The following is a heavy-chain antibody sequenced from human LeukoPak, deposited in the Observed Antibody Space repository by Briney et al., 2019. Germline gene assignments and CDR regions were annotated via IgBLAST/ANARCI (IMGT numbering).Heavy chain of an antibody. D-gene: IGHD3-22*01. Sequence: SAKLSCKASGLTSTISAMGGVRQTPGQRLEWIGWIVVGSGNTNYAQKFQQRVTITRDMSTSTAYMELSSLRSEDTAVYYCAADGSGYDAFDIWGQGTMVTVSS. V-gene: IGHV1-58*02. CDR1: GLTSTISA. J-gene: IGHJ3*02. CDR3: AADGSGYDAFDI. CDR2: IVVGSGNT.